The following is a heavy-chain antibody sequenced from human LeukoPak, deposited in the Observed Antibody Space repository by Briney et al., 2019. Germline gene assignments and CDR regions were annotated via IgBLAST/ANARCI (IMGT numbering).Heavy chain of an antibody. J-gene: IGHJ4*02. D-gene: IGHD3-22*01. CDR1: AFCFVSYW. Sequence: GGSLRLSCKASAFCFVSYWMHWFRQPAERGLEWVGNINYDGGATYYIDSVKDRFSISRDNTKNSLYLQINSLRVEDTAFYYCARTTFYWDSSGYYDFWGQGTLVTVSS. CDR2: INYDGGAT. CDR3: ARTTFYWDSSGYYDF. V-gene: IGHV3-7*01.